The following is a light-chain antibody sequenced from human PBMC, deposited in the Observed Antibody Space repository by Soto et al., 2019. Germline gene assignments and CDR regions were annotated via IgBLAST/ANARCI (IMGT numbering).Light chain of an antibody. CDR1: KNDIGSSDY. Sequence: QSALTQPASVSASPGQSITISCTGGKNDIGSSDYVSWYQQHPGKAPKLIIYGVSNRPSGTSDRFSGSKSGNTASLTISGLQADDEADYYCSSCTSSNTLVFGGGTQLTVL. CDR2: GVS. J-gene: IGLJ3*02. V-gene: IGLV2-14*01. CDR3: SSCTSSNTLV.